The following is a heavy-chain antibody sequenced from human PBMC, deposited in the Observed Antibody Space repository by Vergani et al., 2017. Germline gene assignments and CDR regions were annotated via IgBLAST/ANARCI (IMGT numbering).Heavy chain of an antibody. CDR1: GGSFSGYY. D-gene: IGHD3-3*01. V-gene: IGHV4-34*01. J-gene: IGHJ6*03. Sequence: QVQLQQWGAGLLKPSETLSLTCAVYGGSFSGYYWSWIRQPPGKGLEWIGEINHSGSTNYNPSLKSRVTISVDTSKNQFSLKLSSVTAADTAVYHCARVQELYDFWSGYRVRYYYYMDVWGKGTTVTVSS. CDR2: INHSGST. CDR3: ARVQELYDFWSGYRVRYYYYMDV.